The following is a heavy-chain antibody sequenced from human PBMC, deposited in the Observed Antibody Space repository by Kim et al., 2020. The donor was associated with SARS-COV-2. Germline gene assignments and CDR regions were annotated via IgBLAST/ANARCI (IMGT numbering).Heavy chain of an antibody. CDR3: ARDPPVGLELRITNDY. V-gene: IGHV1-69*04. Sequence: SVKVSCKASGGTFSSYAISWVRQAPGQGLEWMGRIIPILGIANYAQKFQGRVTITADKSTSTAYMELSSLRSEDTAVYYCARDPPVGLELRITNDYWGQGTLVTVSS. D-gene: IGHD1-7*01. CDR2: IIPILGIA. CDR1: GGTFSSYA. J-gene: IGHJ4*02.